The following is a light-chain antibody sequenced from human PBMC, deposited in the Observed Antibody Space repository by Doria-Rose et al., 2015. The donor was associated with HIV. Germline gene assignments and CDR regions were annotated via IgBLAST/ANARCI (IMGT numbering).Light chain of an antibody. J-gene: IGKJ1*01. V-gene: IGKV3-20*01. CDR3: HQYGTSWT. CDR2: DGS. CDR1: QSFSSTY. Sequence: TQSPGTLSLSPGERATLSCRASQSFSSTYLAWYQQKPGQAPGLLIYDGSTRATGTPDRFSASGSGTDFTLTINRLEPEDFALYYCHQYGTSWTFGQGTKVEI.